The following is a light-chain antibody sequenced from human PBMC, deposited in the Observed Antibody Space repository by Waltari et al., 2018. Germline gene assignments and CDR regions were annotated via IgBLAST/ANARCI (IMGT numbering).Light chain of an antibody. CDR3: QAWDGSSVV. CDR1: KLGDKF. Sequence: SYELTQPPSVSVSPGQTASITCSGDKLGDKFACWYQRKPGHSPVLVIYQGTKRPSGIPERFSGSNSGNTATLTISGTQATDEADYYCQAWDGSSVVFGGGTILTVL. V-gene: IGLV3-1*01. J-gene: IGLJ2*01. CDR2: QGT.